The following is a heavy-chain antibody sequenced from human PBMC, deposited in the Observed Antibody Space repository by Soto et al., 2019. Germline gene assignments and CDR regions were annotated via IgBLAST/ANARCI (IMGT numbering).Heavy chain of an antibody. CDR3: AADPYDFWSGSIYGMDV. D-gene: IGHD3-3*01. J-gene: IGHJ6*02. Sequence: ASVKVSCKASGFTFTSSAVQWVRQARGQRLEWIGWIVVGSGNTNYAQKFQERVTITRDMSTSTAYMELSSLRSEDTAVYYCAADPYDFWSGSIYGMDVWGQGTTVTVSS. CDR2: IVVGSGNT. CDR1: GFTFTSSA. V-gene: IGHV1-58*01.